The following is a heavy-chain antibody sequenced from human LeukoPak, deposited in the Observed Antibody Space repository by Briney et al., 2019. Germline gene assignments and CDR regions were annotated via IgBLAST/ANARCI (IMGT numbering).Heavy chain of an antibody. CDR2: IYPGDSDT. J-gene: IGHJ6*02. Sequence: GESLKISCKGSGYSFTSYWIGWVRQMPGRGLEWMGIIYPGDSDTRYSPSFQGQVTISADKSISTAYLQWSSLKASDTAMYYCARLGYYYDSSGSFDYYYYYGMDVWGQGTTVTVSS. D-gene: IGHD3-22*01. V-gene: IGHV5-51*01. CDR3: ARLGYYYDSSGSFDYYYYYGMDV. CDR1: GYSFTSYW.